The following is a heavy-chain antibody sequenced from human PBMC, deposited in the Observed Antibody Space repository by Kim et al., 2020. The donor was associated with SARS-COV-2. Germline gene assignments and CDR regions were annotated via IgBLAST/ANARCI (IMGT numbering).Heavy chain of an antibody. Sequence: ADSVKGRFTISRDNSKNTLYLQMNSLRAEDTAVYYCAKDRPKYGGYNFDYWGQGTLVTVSS. CDR3: AKDRPKYGGYNFDY. V-gene: IGHV3-23*01. D-gene: IGHD5-12*01. J-gene: IGHJ4*02.